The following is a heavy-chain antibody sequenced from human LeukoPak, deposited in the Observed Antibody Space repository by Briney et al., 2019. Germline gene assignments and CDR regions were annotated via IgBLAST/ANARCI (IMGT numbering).Heavy chain of an antibody. CDR3: ARYCSGGSCYSRATFDY. CDR1: GYTFTGYY. D-gene: IGHD2-15*01. V-gene: IGHV1-2*02. Sequence: ASVKLSCKASGYTFTGYYMHWVRQAPGQGLEGMGWINPNSGGTNYAQKFQGRVTMTRDTSISTAYMELSGLRSDDTAVYYCARYCSGGSCYSRATFDYWGQGTLVTVSS. J-gene: IGHJ4*02. CDR2: INPNSGGT.